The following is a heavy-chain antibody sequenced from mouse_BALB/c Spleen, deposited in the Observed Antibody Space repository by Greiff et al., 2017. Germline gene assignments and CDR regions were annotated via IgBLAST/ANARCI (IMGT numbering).Heavy chain of an antibody. Sequence: EVMLVESGGGLVKPGGSLKLSCAASGFTFSSYAMSWVRQTPEKRLEWVASISSGGSTYYPDSVKGRFTISRDNARNILYLQMSSLRSEDTAMYYCARGGYDYDFDYWGQGTTLTVSS. D-gene: IGHD2-4*01. V-gene: IGHV5-6-5*01. J-gene: IGHJ2*01. CDR1: GFTFSSYA. CDR2: ISSGGST. CDR3: ARGGYDYDFDY.